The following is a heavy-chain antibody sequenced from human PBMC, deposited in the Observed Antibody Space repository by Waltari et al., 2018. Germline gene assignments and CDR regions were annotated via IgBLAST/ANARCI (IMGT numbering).Heavy chain of an antibody. J-gene: IGHJ4*02. Sequence: QVQLQESGPGLVQPSETLSLTCTVSGGSISSYYWSWIRQPAGKGLEWIGRIYTSGSTNYNPSRKSRVTMSVDTSKNQFSLKLSSVTAADTAVYYCARDLTAAAVMYYFDYWGQGTLVTVSS. D-gene: IGHD6-13*01. CDR3: ARDLTAAAVMYYFDY. CDR1: GGSISSYY. CDR2: IYTSGST. V-gene: IGHV4-4*07.